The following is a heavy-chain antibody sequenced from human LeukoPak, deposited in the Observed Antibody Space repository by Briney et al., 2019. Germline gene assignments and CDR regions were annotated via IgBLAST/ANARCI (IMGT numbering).Heavy chain of an antibody. CDR1: GFTFNNYA. Sequence: WGSLRLSCAASGFTFNNYAMSWVRQAPGKGLEWVSGISTGGGSTYYADSVKGRFTISRDNSKNTLRLQMNSLRAEDAAVYYCAKDRYYGSGTDGKYYFDYWGQGTLVTVSS. D-gene: IGHD3-10*01. V-gene: IGHV3-23*01. CDR3: AKDRYYGSGTDGKYYFDY. CDR2: ISTGGGST. J-gene: IGHJ4*02.